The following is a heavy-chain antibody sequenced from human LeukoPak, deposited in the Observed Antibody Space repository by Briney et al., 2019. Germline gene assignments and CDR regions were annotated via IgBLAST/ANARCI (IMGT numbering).Heavy chain of an antibody. CDR3: ARALIEYSSSSIDY. CDR2: ISYDGSNK. J-gene: IGHJ4*02. CDR1: GFTFSSYA. D-gene: IGHD6-6*01. V-gene: IGHV3-30-3*01. Sequence: GGSLRLSCAASGFTFSSYAMHWVRQAPGKGLEWVAVISYDGSNKYYADSVKGRFTISRDNSKNTLYLQMNSLRAEDTAVYYCARALIEYSSSSIDYWGQGTLVTVSS.